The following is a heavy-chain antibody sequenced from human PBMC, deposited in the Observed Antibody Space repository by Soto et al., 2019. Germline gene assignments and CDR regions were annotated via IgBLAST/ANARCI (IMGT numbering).Heavy chain of an antibody. D-gene: IGHD3-10*01. CDR3: ARSGRPGYYYYIMDV. Sequence: ASVKVSCKASGYTFTSYPMHWVRQAPGQGLEWMGWISVYNGNTKYAQKLQGRVTMTTDTSTSTAYMELRGLRSDDTAVYYCARSGRPGYYYYIMDVWGQGTTVTVSS. J-gene: IGHJ6*02. CDR2: ISVYNGNT. CDR1: GYTFTSYP. V-gene: IGHV1-18*01.